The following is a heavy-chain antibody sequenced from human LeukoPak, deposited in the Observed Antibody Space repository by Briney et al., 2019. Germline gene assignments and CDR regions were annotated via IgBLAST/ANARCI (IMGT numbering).Heavy chain of an antibody. CDR1: GYTFTSYD. J-gene: IGHJ2*01. CDR2: MNPNSGNT. D-gene: IGHD6-19*01. CDR3: TREDLKNGYSSGWYVSWYFDL. Sequence: ASVKVSCKASGYTFTSYDINCVRQATGQGLEWMGWMNPNSGNTGYAQKFQGRVTMTRNTSISTAYMELSSLRSEDTAVYYCTREDLKNGYSSGWYVSWYFDLWGRGTLVTVSS. V-gene: IGHV1-8*01.